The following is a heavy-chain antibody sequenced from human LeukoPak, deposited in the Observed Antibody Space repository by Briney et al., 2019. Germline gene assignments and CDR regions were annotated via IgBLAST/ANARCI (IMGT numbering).Heavy chain of an antibody. CDR1: GLSFSS. CDR3: ARDEGSDYYYYYMDV. V-gene: IGHV3-21*01. D-gene: IGHD6-19*01. J-gene: IGHJ6*03. CDR2: ISSAGGYI. Sequence: GGSLRLSCAASGLSFSSMNWVRQAPGQGLEGVSSISSAGGYIHYADSVKGRFTISRDNAKNSLYLQMNSLRVEDTAIYYCARDEGSDYYYYYMDVWGKGTTVTVSS.